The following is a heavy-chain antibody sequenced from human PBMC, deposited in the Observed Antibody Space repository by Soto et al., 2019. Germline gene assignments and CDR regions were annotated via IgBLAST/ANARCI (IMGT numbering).Heavy chain of an antibody. V-gene: IGHV1-8*01. CDR3: ASDMGTT. Sequence: QVQLVQSGAEVKKPGASVKVSCKASGYTFTSHDINWMRQATGQGLEWMGWMNPNSGHTNYAQKFQGRVTMNRDTSISTAYMEMTNLRPEATAISYCASDMGTTWGQGTLVTVSS. CDR2: MNPNSGHT. J-gene: IGHJ5*02. D-gene: IGHD5-18*01. CDR1: GYTFTSHD.